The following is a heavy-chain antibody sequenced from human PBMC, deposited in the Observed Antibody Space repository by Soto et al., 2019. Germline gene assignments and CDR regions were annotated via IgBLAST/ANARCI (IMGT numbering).Heavy chain of an antibody. V-gene: IGHV4-30-4*01. D-gene: IGHD6-19*01. CDR1: DGSISSGADY. CDR3: ARRFVGGTYPNGFDP. CDR2: IYFSGDT. Sequence: QVQLRESGPGLVKPSQTLSLTCTVADGSISSGADYWSWIRQPPGKSLEWIGYIYFSGDTYYNTSLKGRLSISRAPSKNQFFLRLSSVTAADTAVYYCARRFVGGTYPNGFDPWGQGTLVTVSS. J-gene: IGHJ5*02.